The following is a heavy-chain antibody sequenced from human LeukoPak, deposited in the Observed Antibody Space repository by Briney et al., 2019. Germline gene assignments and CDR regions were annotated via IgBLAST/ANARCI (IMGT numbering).Heavy chain of an antibody. D-gene: IGHD6-19*01. V-gene: IGHV4-30-2*01. Sequence: SQTLSLTCTVSGGSISSGGYYWSWIRQPPGKGLEWIGEINHSGSTNYNPSLKSRVTISVDTSKNQFSLKLSSVTAADTAVYYCARTSWLAGTNFDYWGQGTLVTVSS. J-gene: IGHJ4*02. CDR2: INHSGST. CDR1: GGSISSGGYY. CDR3: ARTSWLAGTNFDY.